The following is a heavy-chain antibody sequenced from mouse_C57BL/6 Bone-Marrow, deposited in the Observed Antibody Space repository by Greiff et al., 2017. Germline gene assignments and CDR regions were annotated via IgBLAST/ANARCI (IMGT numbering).Heavy chain of an antibody. CDR3: ARSGNLLPPWFAY. J-gene: IGHJ3*01. Sequence: VQLKQPGAELVKPGASVKLSCKASGYTFTSYWMHWVKQRPGQGLEWIGMIHPNSGSTNYNEKFKSKATLTVDKSSSTAYMQLSSLTSEDSAVYYCARSGNLLPPWFAYWGQGTLVTVSA. CDR1: GYTFTSYW. CDR2: IHPNSGST. D-gene: IGHD1-1*01. V-gene: IGHV1-64*01.